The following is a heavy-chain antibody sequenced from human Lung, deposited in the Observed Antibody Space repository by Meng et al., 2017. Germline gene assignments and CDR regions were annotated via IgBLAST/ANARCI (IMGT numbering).Heavy chain of an antibody. D-gene: IGHD6-13*01. CDR2: INPKSGDT. CDR3: ARDEDISAAGKLFGDY. Sequence: QVRRVQAGAGVKKPGASVKVSCKASGYTFPDYWLHCVRRAPGQGLEWMGRINPKSGDTHYAQRFQGRVTMTGDTSISTAYMELSGLRSDDTAMYYCARDEDISAAGKLFGDYWGQGTLVTVSS. J-gene: IGHJ4*02. CDR1: GYTFPDYW. V-gene: IGHV1-2*06.